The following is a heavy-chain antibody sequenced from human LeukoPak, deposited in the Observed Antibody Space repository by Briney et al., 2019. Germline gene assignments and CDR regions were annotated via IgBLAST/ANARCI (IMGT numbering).Heavy chain of an antibody. CDR1: GFTFSSYG. J-gene: IGHJ4*02. D-gene: IGHD2-21*01. V-gene: IGHV3-30*18. Sequence: GRSLRLSCAASGFTFSSYGMHWVRQAPGKGLEWVAVISYDGSNKYYADSVKGRFTISRDNSKNTLYLQMNSLRAEDTAVYYCAKDLSGGDCLAVWGQGTLVTVSS. CDR3: AKDLSGGDCLAV. CDR2: ISYDGSNK.